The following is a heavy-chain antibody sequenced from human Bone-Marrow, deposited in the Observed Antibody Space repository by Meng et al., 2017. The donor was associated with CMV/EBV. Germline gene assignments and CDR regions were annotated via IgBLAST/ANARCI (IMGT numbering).Heavy chain of an antibody. V-gene: IGHV3-48*03. D-gene: IGHD3-3*01. CDR2: ISSSADTK. CDR3: AKDLSSEEWLLVSYYYYGMDV. Sequence: GGSLRLSCAASGFTFSSYAMNWVRQAPGKGLEWVSYISSSADTKYYADSVKGRFTISRDNAKNSLYLQMNSLRAEDTAVYYCAKDLSSEEWLLVSYYYYGMDVWGQGTTVTVSS. CDR1: GFTFSSYA. J-gene: IGHJ6*02.